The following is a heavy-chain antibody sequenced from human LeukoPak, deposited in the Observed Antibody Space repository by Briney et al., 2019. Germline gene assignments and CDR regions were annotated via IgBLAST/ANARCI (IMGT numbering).Heavy chain of an antibody. Sequence: SVKVSGKSSGDTATDYYIRSLGQSPGLQLEGMGNVDPNSGGTNYAQKFQGRVTMTRDTSISTAYVVLNSLRSDDTAVYYCVREAIGSTWKRFDNSGQGALVT. CDR1: GDTATDYY. J-gene: IGHJ4*02. D-gene: IGHD2/OR15-2a*01. CDR3: VREAIGSTWKRFDN. CDR2: VDPNSGGT. V-gene: IGHV1-2*02.